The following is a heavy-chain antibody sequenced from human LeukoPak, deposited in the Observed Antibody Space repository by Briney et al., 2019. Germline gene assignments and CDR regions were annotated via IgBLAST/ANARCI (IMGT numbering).Heavy chain of an antibody. V-gene: IGHV1-2*02. Sequence: ASVKVSCKASGYTFTDYYMHWVRQAPGQGLEWMGWINPNSGGTNYAQKFQGRVTMTRDTSISTAYMELSRLRSDDTAVYYCARGGYSYGLYYYYYMDVWGKGTTVTVSS. CDR2: INPNSGGT. CDR1: GYTFTDYY. CDR3: ARGGYSYGLYYYYYMDV. D-gene: IGHD5-18*01. J-gene: IGHJ6*03.